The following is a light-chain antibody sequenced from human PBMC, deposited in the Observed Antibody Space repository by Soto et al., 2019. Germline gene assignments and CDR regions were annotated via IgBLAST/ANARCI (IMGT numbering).Light chain of an antibody. CDR2: DVS. J-gene: IGLJ2*01. CDR1: SSDVGGYNY. V-gene: IGLV2-14*01. CDR3: SSYTSSSILGYVV. Sequence: QSVLTQPASVSGSPGQSITISCTGTSSDVGGYNYVSWYQQHPGKAPKLMIYDVSNRPSGVSNRFSGSKSGNTASLTISGLQAEDEADYSCSSYTSSSILGYVVFGGGTKLTVL.